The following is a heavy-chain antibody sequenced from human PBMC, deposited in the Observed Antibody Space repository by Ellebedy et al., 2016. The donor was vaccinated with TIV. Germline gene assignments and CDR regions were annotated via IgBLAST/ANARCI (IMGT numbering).Heavy chain of an antibody. CDR1: GFTFSSYS. J-gene: IGHJ4*02. CDR2: ISSSSSYI. Sequence: GGSLRLXXAASGFTFSSYSMNWVRQAPGKGLEWVSSISSSSSYIYYADSVKGRFTISRDNAKNSLYLQMNSLRAEDTAVYYCARVMYGGYVAYWGQGTLVTVSS. V-gene: IGHV3-21*01. CDR3: ARVMYGGYVAY. D-gene: IGHD4/OR15-4a*01.